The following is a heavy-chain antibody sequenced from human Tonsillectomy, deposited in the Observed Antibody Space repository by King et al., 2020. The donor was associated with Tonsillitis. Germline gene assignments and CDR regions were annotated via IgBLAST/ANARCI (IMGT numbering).Heavy chain of an antibody. Sequence: VTLKESGPAVVKPPQTLTLTCTLSGFSLSTSGLRMSWIRQPPGKALEWLARIDWDDDKFYSTSLKTRLTISKDTSKNQVVLTMTNMVPMDTATYYCARNAYCGADCYSGSFYFDYWGQGTPVTVSS. CDR2: IDWDDDK. CDR3: ARNAYCGADCYSGSFYFDY. D-gene: IGHD2-21*02. V-gene: IGHV2-70*04. J-gene: IGHJ4*02. CDR1: GFSLSTSGLR.